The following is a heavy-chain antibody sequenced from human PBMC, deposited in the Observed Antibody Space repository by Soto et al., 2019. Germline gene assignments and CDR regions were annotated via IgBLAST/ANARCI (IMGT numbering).Heavy chain of an antibody. CDR1: GYTFTVYY. CDR3: ARGLEKGGGSAGFDY. V-gene: IGHV1-2*02. D-gene: IGHD3-16*01. Sequence: ASVKVSCKASGYTFTVYYMHWVRQAPGQGLEWMGWINPNSGGTMYPQKFQGRVTMTWDTSISTAYMALSRLRSDDTAVYYCARGLEKGGGSAGFDYWGQGTLVPVSS. J-gene: IGHJ4*02. CDR2: INPNSGGT.